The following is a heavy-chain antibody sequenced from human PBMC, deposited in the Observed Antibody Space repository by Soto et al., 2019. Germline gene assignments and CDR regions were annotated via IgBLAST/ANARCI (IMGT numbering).Heavy chain of an antibody. V-gene: IGHV3-15*01. J-gene: IGHJ4*02. CDR2: VKSTTDGGTR. D-gene: IGHD3-3*01. CDR1: GFMFSNAY. Sequence: EVQLVESGGGLVEPGGSLRLSCAASGFMFSNAYMTWVRQTPGKGLEWVGRVKSTTDGGTRDSAAHVRGRFTISGYDAKNTLYRQMNSLKTEDTALYYCTTRAANWTSDYWGQGTLVTVPS. CDR3: TTRAANWTSDY.